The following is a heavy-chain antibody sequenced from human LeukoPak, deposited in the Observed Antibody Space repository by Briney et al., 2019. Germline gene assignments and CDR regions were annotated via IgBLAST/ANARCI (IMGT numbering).Heavy chain of an antibody. J-gene: IGHJ5*02. CDR2: IIPIFGTA. CDR1: GGTFSSYA. CDR3: TRGGPSFHPYGDDASWFDP. Sequence: ASVKVSCKASGGTFSSYAISWVRQAPGQGLEWMGGIIPIFGTANYAQKFQGRVTITADESTSTAYMELSGLRSEDTAVFYCTRGGPSFHPYGDDASWFDPWGQGTLVTVSS. V-gene: IGHV1-69*13. D-gene: IGHD4-17*01.